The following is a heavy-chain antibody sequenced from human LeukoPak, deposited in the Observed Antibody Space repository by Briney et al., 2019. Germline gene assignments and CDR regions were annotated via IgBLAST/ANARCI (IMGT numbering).Heavy chain of an antibody. CDR1: GGSFSSYV. D-gene: IGHD6-19*01. CDR3: ARGPRLAVAGDNWFDP. CDR2: IIPIFGTA. V-gene: IGHV1-69*13. J-gene: IGHJ5*02. Sequence: ASVKVSCKASGGSFSSYVITWVRQAPGQGLEWMGGIIPIFGTANYAQKFQGRVTITADESTSTAYMELSSLRSEDTAVYYCARGPRLAVAGDNWFDPWGQGTLVTVSS.